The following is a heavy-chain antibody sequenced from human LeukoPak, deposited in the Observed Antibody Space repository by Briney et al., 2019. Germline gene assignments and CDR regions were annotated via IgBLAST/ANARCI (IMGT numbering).Heavy chain of an antibody. CDR3: AKDRIAVGHLGFDY. Sequence: RAGGSLRLSCAASGFTFSGYWMHWVRQAPGKGLVWVSRIKSDGSITSYADSVKGRFTISRGNAKNSLYLQMNSLRAEDMALYYCAKDRIAVGHLGFDYWGQGTLVTVSS. J-gene: IGHJ4*02. CDR2: IKSDGSIT. V-gene: IGHV3-74*01. D-gene: IGHD6-19*01. CDR1: GFTFSGYW.